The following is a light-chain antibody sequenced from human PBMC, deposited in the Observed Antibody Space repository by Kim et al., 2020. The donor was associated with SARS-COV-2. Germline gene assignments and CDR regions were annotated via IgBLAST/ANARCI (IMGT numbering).Light chain of an antibody. CDR2: LGS. CDR1: QSLLYSDGYNY. V-gene: IGKV2-28*01. Sequence: DIVTTQSPLSLPVTPGEPASISCRSSQSLLYSDGYNYMDWYLQKPGQSPQLLIFLGSNRASVVPDRFSGSGSGTEFTLKISRVDAKDFEVYYCMQALQSPYTLGQGTKLEIK. CDR3: MQALQSPYT. J-gene: IGKJ2*01.